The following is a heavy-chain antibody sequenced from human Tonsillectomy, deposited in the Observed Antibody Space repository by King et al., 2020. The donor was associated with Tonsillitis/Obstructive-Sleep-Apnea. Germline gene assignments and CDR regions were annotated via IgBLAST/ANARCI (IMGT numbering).Heavy chain of an antibody. CDR1: GFTFDDYT. CDR2: ISWDGGST. D-gene: IGHD5-24*01. Sequence: VQLVESGGVVVQPGGSLRLSWAASGFTFDDYTMHWVRQPPGKGLEWVSLISWDGGSTYYADSVKGRFTISRDNSKNSLYLQMNSLRTEDTALYYCAKENRRDGYNKRGYYFDYWGQGTLVTVSS. J-gene: IGHJ4*02. CDR3: AKENRRDGYNKRGYYFDY. V-gene: IGHV3-43*01.